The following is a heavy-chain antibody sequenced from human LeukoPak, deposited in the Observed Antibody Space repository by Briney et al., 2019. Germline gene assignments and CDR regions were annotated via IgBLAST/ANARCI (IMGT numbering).Heavy chain of an antibody. CDR1: GGTFSSYT. CDR3: ARDGRVGYDFWSGSIDY. CDR2: IIPILGVA. Sequence: ASVKVSCKASGGTFSSYTISWVRQAPGQGLEWMGRIIPILGVANYAQNFQGRVTITADKSTSTAYMELRSLRSDDTAVYYCARDGRVGYDFWSGSIDYWGQGTLVTVSS. V-gene: IGHV1-69*04. J-gene: IGHJ4*02. D-gene: IGHD3-3*01.